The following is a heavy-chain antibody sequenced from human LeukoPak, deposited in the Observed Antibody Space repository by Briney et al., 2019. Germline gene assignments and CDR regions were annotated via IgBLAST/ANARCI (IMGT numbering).Heavy chain of an antibody. V-gene: IGHV4-34*01. Sequence: SETLSLTCAVYGGSFRGYYWSWIRQPPGKGLEWIGEINHRGSTNYNPSLKSRVTVSVDTSKNQFSLKLSSVTAADTAVYYCARAEHIVVVTRGLYFDYWGQGTLITVSS. D-gene: IGHD2-21*02. CDR2: INHRGST. CDR1: GGSFRGYY. J-gene: IGHJ4*02. CDR3: ARAEHIVVVTRGLYFDY.